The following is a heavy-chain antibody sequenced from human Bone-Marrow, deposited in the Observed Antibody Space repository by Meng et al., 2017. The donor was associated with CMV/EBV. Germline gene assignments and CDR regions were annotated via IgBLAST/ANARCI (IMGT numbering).Heavy chain of an antibody. J-gene: IGHJ6*02. V-gene: IGHV4-34*01. CDR2: INHSGST. D-gene: IGHD2-2*03. CDR3: ARGATPGYCSSTSCYAGYYYYGMDV. Sequence: SETLSLTCAVYGGSFSGYYWSWIRQPPGKGLEWIGEINHSGSTNYNPSLKSRVTISVDTSKNQFSLKLSSVTAADTAVYYCARGATPGYCSSTSCYAGYYYYGMDVWGQGTTVTVSS. CDR1: GGSFSGYY.